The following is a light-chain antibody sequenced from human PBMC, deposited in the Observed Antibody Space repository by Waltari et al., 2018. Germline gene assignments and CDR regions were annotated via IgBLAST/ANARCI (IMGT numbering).Light chain of an antibody. J-gene: IGKJ1*01. CDR1: QSVSRP. Sequence: EIVLTQSPGTLSLSPGERATLSCRASQSVSRPLDWSQQKPGQAPRLLIFGASTSATGIPDRFSGSGSGTDFSLTISRLEPEDFAVYYCQHYVRLPATFGQGTKVEIK. V-gene: IGKV3-20*01. CDR2: GAS. CDR3: QHYVRLPAT.